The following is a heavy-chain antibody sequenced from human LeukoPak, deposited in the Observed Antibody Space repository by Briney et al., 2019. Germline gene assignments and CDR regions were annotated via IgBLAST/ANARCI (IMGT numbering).Heavy chain of an antibody. D-gene: IGHD1-26*01. J-gene: IGHJ4*02. CDR1: GFTFSSYG. CDR2: ISYDGSNK. Sequence: GGSLRLSCAASGFTFSSYGVHWVRQAPGKGLEWVAVISYDGSNKYYADSVKGRFTISRDNSKNTLYLQMNSLRAEDTAVYYCAKDRVGVLDYWGQGTLVTVSS. CDR3: AKDRVGVLDY. V-gene: IGHV3-30*18.